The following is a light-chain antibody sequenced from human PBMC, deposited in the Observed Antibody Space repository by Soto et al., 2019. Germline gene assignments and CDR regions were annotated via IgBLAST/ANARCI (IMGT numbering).Light chain of an antibody. CDR1: SSNIGAGFD. J-gene: IGLJ2*01. CDR3: QSYDSSLSGHVV. V-gene: IGLV1-40*01. CDR2: GNN. Sequence: QSALTQPPSVSGAPGQRVTISCTGSSSNIGAGFDVHWYQHLPGTAPKLLIYGNNNRPSGVPDRFSGSKSGTSASLAITGLHAEDEAHYYCQSYDSSLSGHVVFGGGTKVTVL.